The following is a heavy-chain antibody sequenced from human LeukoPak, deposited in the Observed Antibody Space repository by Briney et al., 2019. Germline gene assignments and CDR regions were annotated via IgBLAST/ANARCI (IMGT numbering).Heavy chain of an antibody. CDR2: ISYDGTNK. Sequence: PGGSLRLSCAASGFTFSNYGMHWVRQAPGKGLEWVAFISYDGTNKYYADSVKGRFTFSRDNSEYTLYLQMNSLRAEDTAVYYCAKGSSSGTVDYWGQGTLVAVSS. V-gene: IGHV3-30*18. D-gene: IGHD3-22*01. J-gene: IGHJ4*02. CDR3: AKGSSSGTVDY. CDR1: GFTFSNYG.